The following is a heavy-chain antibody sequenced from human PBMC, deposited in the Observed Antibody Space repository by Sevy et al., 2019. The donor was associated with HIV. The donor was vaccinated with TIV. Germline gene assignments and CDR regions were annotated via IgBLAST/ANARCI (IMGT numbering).Heavy chain of an antibody. CDR1: GFTFSSYA. Sequence: GGSLRLSCAASGFTFSSYAMSWVRQAPGKGLEWVSAISGSGGSTYYADSVKGRFTISRDNSKNTLYLQMNSLRAEDTAVYYCAKSLRFLEWPPRCMDVWGQGTTVTVSS. CDR2: ISGSGGST. D-gene: IGHD3-3*01. CDR3: AKSLRFLEWPPRCMDV. V-gene: IGHV3-23*01. J-gene: IGHJ6*02.